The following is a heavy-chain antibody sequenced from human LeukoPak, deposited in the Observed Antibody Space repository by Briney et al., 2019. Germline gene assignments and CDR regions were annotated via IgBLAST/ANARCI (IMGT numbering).Heavy chain of an antibody. CDR1: GYTFTSYG. V-gene: IGHV1-18*01. D-gene: IGHD2-15*01. CDR3: ARSKYCSGGSCYFWLFDY. Sequence: GASVKVSCKASGYTFTSYGISWVRQAPGQGLEWMGWISAYNGNTNYAQKLQGRVTMTTDTSTSTAYMELRSLRSDDTAVYYCARSKYCSGGSCYFWLFDYWGQGTLVTVSS. J-gene: IGHJ4*02. CDR2: ISAYNGNT.